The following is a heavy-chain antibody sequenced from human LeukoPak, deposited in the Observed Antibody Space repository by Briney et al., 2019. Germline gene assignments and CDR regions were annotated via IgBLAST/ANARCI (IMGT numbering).Heavy chain of an antibody. CDR3: ARATPMRFAYFDY. J-gene: IGHJ4*02. CDR2: ISSNGGST. V-gene: IGHV3-64*01. Sequence: GGSLRLSCAASGFTFRSYSMNWVRQAPGKGLEYVSAISSNGGSTYYANSVKGRFTISRDNSKNTLYLQMGSLRAEDMAVYYCARATPMRFAYFDYWGQGTLVTVSS. CDR1: GFTFRSYS. D-gene: IGHD2-2*01.